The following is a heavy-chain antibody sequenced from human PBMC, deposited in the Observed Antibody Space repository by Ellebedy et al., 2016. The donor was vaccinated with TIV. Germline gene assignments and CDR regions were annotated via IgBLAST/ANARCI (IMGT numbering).Heavy chain of an antibody. CDR2: IHYSGNT. Sequence: MPGGSLRLSCSVSGASISSYYWGWIRQPPGRALEWIGYIHYSGNTNYNPSLKSRVSMSVDTSKNHFSLKLSSVTAADTAVYYCARVTWYYFDYWGQGTLATVSS. CDR1: GASISSYY. CDR3: ARVTWYYFDY. D-gene: IGHD3-9*01. V-gene: IGHV4-59*08. J-gene: IGHJ4*02.